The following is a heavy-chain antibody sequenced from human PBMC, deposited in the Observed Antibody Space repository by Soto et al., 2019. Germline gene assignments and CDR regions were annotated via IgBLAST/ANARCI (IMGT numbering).Heavy chain of an antibody. CDR2: INHSGST. CDR3: ARGLYYYGSGRYFDY. J-gene: IGHJ4*02. Sequence: QVQLQQWGAGLLKPSETLSLTCAVYGGSFSSYYWSWIRQPPGKGLEWIGEINHSGSTNYNPSLKSRVTISVETSKNHFSLKLSSVTAADTAVYYCARGLYYYGSGRYFDYWGQGTLVTVSS. CDR1: GGSFSSYY. D-gene: IGHD3-10*01. V-gene: IGHV4-34*01.